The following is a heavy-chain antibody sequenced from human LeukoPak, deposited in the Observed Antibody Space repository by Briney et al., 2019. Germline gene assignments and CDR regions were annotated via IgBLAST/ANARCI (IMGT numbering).Heavy chain of an antibody. D-gene: IGHD6-6*01. CDR2: ISWNSGSI. V-gene: IGHV3-9*01. Sequence: PGGSLRLSCAASGFTFDDYAMHWVRQAPGKGLEWVSGISWNSGSIGYADSVKGRFTISRDNAKNSLYLQMNSLRAEDTALYYCARGEQLVPVYNWFDPWGQGTLVTVSS. CDR3: ARGEQLVPVYNWFDP. J-gene: IGHJ5*02. CDR1: GFTFDDYA.